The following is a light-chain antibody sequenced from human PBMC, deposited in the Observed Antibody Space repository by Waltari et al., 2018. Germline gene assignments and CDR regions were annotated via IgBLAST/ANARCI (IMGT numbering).Light chain of an antibody. CDR3: NSRDSSGNHLRV. V-gene: IGLV3-19*01. CDR2: GKN. J-gene: IGLJ2*01. Sequence: SSELTQDPAVSVALGQTVRITCQGDSLRSYNASWYQQKPGQAPVLVIYGKNNRPSGIPDRFSGSSSGNTASLTITGAQAEDEADYYCNSRDSSGNHLRVFGGGTKLTVL. CDR1: SLRSYN.